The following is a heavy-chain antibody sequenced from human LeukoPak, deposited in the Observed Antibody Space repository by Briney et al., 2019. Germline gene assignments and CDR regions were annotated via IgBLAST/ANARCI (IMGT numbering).Heavy chain of an antibody. CDR2: ISGSGGST. CDR1: GFTFDDYG. J-gene: IGHJ5*02. Sequence: GGSLRLTCAPSGFTFDDYGMSCARHAPGKGLEWVSAISGSGGSTYYAHSVKGRLTLSRDKSKNTLYLQINSLRADDTAVYYCAKDLNSLYRTWFDPWGQGTLVTVSS. V-gene: IGHV3-23*01. CDR3: AKDLNSLYRTWFDP. D-gene: IGHD3-16*01.